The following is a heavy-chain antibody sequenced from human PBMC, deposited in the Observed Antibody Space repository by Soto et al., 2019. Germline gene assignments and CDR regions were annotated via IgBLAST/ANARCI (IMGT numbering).Heavy chain of an antibody. CDR3: ARTFDYYGMDV. CDR2: IYHAGSV. CDR1: GYSIASGYY. J-gene: IGHJ6*02. V-gene: IGHV4-38-2*01. Sequence: SATLSLTCAVSGYSIASGYYWAWIRQSPGKGLEWIGSIYHAGSVYYNPSLNSRVAVSLDTSKNHFSLKLTSVTAADTAVYYCARTFDYYGMDVWVQGTTVTVS.